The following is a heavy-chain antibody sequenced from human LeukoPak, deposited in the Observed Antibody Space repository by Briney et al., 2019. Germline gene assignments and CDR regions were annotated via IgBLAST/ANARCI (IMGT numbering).Heavy chain of an antibody. CDR1: GGSINSGGYS. D-gene: IGHD2-2*01. Sequence: SETLSLTCAVSGGSINSGGYSWSWIRQPPRKGLEWIGEINHSGSTNYNPSLKSRVTISVDTSKNQFSLKLSSVTAADTAVYYCARMPLTQVPAAMYSDYWGQGTLVTVSS. CDR3: ARMPLTQVPAAMYSDY. V-gene: IGHV4-34*01. J-gene: IGHJ4*02. CDR2: INHSGST.